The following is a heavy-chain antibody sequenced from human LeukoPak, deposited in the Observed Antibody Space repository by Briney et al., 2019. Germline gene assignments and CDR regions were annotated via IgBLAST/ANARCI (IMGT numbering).Heavy chain of an antibody. CDR2: ISSSSSYI. CDR3: ANHLACGSTSCPPFDY. D-gene: IGHD2-2*01. J-gene: IGHJ4*02. Sequence: PGGSLRLSCAASGFTFSSYSMNWVRQAPGKGLEWVSYISSSSSYIYYADSVKGRFTISRDNAKNSLYLQMNSLRAEDTAVYYCANHLACGSTSCPPFDYWGQGTLVTVSS. V-gene: IGHV3-21*05. CDR1: GFTFSSYS.